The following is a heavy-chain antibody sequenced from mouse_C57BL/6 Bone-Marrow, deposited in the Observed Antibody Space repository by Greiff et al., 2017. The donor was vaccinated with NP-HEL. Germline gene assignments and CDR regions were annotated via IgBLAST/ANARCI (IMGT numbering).Heavy chain of an antibody. D-gene: IGHD1-1*01. Sequence: VQLQESGPELVKPGASVKISCKASGYAFSSSWMNWVKQRPGKGLEWIGRIYPGDGDTNYNGKFKGKATLTADKSSSTAYMQLSSLTSEDSAVYFCARSSYKYWGQGTTLTVSS. CDR3: ARSSYKY. V-gene: IGHV1-82*01. CDR2: IYPGDGDT. CDR1: GYAFSSSW. J-gene: IGHJ2*01.